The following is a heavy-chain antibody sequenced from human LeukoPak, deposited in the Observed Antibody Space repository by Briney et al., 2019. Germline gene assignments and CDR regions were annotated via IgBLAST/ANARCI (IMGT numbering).Heavy chain of an antibody. D-gene: IGHD6-13*01. CDR2: IWYDGSNK. CDR3: ARDIGSSWYYFDY. V-gene: IGHV3-33*08. Sequence: GGSLRLSCAASGFTFSSYAMHWVRQAPGKGLEWVAVIWYDGSNKYYADSVKGRFTISRGNSKNTLYLQMNSLRAEDTAVYYCARDIGSSWYYFDYWGQGTLVTVSS. CDR1: GFTFSSYA. J-gene: IGHJ4*02.